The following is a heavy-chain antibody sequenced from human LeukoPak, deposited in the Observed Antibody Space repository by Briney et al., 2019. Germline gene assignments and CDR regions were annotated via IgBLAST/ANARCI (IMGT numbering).Heavy chain of an antibody. V-gene: IGHV3-11*01. CDR2: ISSSGSTI. D-gene: IGHD6-13*01. J-gene: IGHJ3*02. CDR3: ARDLGGIAAIFPPDAFDI. CDR1: GFTFSDYY. Sequence: GGSLRLSCAASGFTFSDYYMSWIRQAPGKGLEWVSYISSSGSTIYYADSVKGRFTISRDNAKNSLYLQMNSLRAEDTAVYYCARDLGGIAAIFPPDAFDIWGQGTKVTVSS.